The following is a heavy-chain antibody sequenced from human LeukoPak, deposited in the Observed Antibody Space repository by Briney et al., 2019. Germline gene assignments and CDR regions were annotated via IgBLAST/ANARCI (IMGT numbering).Heavy chain of an antibody. CDR2: INPKSGGT. CDR1: GNTFTDYY. Sequence: ASVKVSCKASGNTFTDYYMNWVRQAPGQGLEWIGWINPKSGGTNYAQKFQGRVTMTRDTSISTAYMELNRLISDDSAVYYCARDKEGMDVWGQGTTVTVSS. CDR3: ARDKEGMDV. J-gene: IGHJ6*02. V-gene: IGHV1-2*02.